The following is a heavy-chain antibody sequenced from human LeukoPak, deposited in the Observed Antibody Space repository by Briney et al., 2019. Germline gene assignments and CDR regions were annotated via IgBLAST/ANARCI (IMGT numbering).Heavy chain of an antibody. D-gene: IGHD2-2*01. Sequence: GGSLRLSCAASGFSFSDAWMSWVRQAPGKGLEWVSYISSSGSTIYYADPVKGRFTISRDNAKNSLYLQMNSLRAEDTAVYYCARVGVVVPAAVYFDYWGQGTLVTVSS. CDR1: GFSFSDAW. CDR2: ISSSGSTI. V-gene: IGHV3-11*01. J-gene: IGHJ4*02. CDR3: ARVGVVVPAAVYFDY.